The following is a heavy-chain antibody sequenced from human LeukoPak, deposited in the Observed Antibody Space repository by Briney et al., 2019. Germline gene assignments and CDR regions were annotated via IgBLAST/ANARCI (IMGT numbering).Heavy chain of an antibody. V-gene: IGHV3-30*02. CDR2: IRYDGSNK. CDR3: AKDRCSSTTCYGEY. J-gene: IGHJ4*01. Sequence: GGSLRLSCAASGFTFSSYGMQWVRQAPGKGLEWVAFIRYDGSNKYYADSVKGRFTISRDNSKNMVYLQVNSLSAEDTALYYCAKDRCSSTTCYGEYWGQGSLVTVSS. CDR1: GFTFSSYG. D-gene: IGHD2-2*01.